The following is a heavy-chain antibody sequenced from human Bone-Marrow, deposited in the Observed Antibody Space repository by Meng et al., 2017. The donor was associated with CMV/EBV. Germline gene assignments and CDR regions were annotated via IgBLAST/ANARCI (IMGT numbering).Heavy chain of an antibody. CDR2: IRRKAYGGST. J-gene: IGHJ4*02. D-gene: IGHD1-26*01. CDR3: TRWHSGSNFDY. V-gene: IGHV3-49*04. Sequence: GESLKISCRTSGFAFGDYAMTWVRQAPGKGLEWVGFIRRKAYGGSTEYAASAKGRFTISRDDSKSVAYLQMSSLKTEDTALYYCTRWHSGSNFDYWGRGTLVTVSS. CDR1: GFAFGDYA.